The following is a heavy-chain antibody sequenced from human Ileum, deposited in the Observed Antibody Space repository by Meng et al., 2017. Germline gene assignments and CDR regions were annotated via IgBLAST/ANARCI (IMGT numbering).Heavy chain of an antibody. CDR3: ARALGYSPF. J-gene: IGHJ4*02. D-gene: IGHD3-16*01. CDR2: IDTDGRDP. CDR1: GFTFSSYW. Sequence: EVQLVGSGGGLVQPGGSLRLSCVASGFTFSSYWMHWVRQAPGKGLVWVSRIDTDGRDPSYADSVKGRFTISRDNAKNTLFLQMNSLRAEDTAVYYCARALGYSPFWGQGTLVTVSS. V-gene: IGHV3-74*01.